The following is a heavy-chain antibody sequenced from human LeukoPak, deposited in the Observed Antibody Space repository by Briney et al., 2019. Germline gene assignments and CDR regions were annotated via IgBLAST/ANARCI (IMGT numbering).Heavy chain of an antibody. D-gene: IGHD6-19*01. J-gene: IGHJ3*02. Sequence: GASVKVSCKASGYTFTSYDINWVRQATGQGLEWMGWMNPNSGNTGYAQKFQGRVTMTRNTSISTAYMELSSLRSEDTAVYYCARGLHSSGWYELTAFDIWGQGTMVTVSS. CDR1: GYTFTSYD. CDR2: MNPNSGNT. CDR3: ARGLHSSGWYELTAFDI. V-gene: IGHV1-8*01.